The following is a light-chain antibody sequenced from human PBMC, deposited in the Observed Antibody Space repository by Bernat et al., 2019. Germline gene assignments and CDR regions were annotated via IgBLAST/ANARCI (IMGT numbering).Light chain of an antibody. J-gene: IGKJ5*01. CDR2: GAS. Sequence: GDRVTITCRASQIIGVYLDWYQQKPGQAPKLLIYGASTLQTGVPSRFSGSGPGTEFTPIIIRLQPEDFGTFYCQHLNNFPITFGQGTRLEIK. CDR3: QHLNNFPIT. V-gene: IGKV1-9*01. CDR1: QIIGVY.